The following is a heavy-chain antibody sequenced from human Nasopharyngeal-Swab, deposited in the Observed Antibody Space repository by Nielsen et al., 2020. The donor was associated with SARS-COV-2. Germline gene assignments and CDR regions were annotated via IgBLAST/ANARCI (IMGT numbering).Heavy chain of an antibody. CDR3: ARDLKASQGVWFGGLSRAHYYYYGMDV. CDR2: INPSGGST. D-gene: IGHD3-10*01. V-gene: IGHV1-46*01. Sequence: ASVKVSCKASGYTFTSYYMHWVRQAPGQGLEWMGIINPSGGSTSYAQKFQGRVTMTRDTSTSTVYMELSSLRSEDSAVYYCARDLKASQGVWFGGLSRAHYYYYGMDVWGQGTTVTVSS. J-gene: IGHJ6*02. CDR1: GYTFTSYY.